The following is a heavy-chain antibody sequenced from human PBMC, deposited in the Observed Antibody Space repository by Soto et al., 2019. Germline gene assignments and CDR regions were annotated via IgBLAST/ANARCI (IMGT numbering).Heavy chain of an antibody. CDR3: AKNQGVELVPLATVDWFDP. V-gene: IGHV3-23*01. Sequence: GGSRRLSGAAAGCSFENFGMGWVRQAPGKGLEWISSISGRGFKKYYADSVKGRFNISRDNSKSRVYLELNNLSAEDTAVYHCAKNQGVELVPLATVDWFDPWGQGSVVTVSS. CDR1: GCSFENFG. CDR2: ISGRGFKK. D-gene: IGHD1-26*01. J-gene: IGHJ5*02.